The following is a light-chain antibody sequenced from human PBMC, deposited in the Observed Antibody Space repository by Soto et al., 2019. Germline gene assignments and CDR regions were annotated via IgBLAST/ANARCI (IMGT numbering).Light chain of an antibody. CDR3: QQSSNWPRT. CDR2: GAS. Sequence: EIVMTQSPATLSVSPGERVTLSCRASQFISNSLAWYQQRPGQPPRLLIYGASTRAAGISARFSGSGSGTGFTLTISSLQSEDFAVYYCQQSSNWPRTFGQGTKVDIK. J-gene: IGKJ1*01. CDR1: QFISNS. V-gene: IGKV3-15*01.